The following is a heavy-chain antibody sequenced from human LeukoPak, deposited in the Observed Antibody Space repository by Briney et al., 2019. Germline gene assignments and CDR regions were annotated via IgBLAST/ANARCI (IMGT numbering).Heavy chain of an antibody. CDR3: ARGYCSSTSCPHFDY. J-gene: IGHJ4*02. CDR2: IYSGGST. V-gene: IGHV3-53*01. Sequence: PGGSLRLSCAASGFTVSSNYMSWVRQAPGKGLEWVSVIYSGGSTYYADSVKGRFTISRDNSKNTLYLQMNSLRAEDTAVYYCARGYCSSTSCPHFDYWGQGTLVTVSS. CDR1: GFTVSSNY. D-gene: IGHD2-2*01.